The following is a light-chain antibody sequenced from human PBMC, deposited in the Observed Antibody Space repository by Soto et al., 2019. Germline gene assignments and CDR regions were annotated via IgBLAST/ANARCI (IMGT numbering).Light chain of an antibody. CDR3: CSYAGSYTVV. V-gene: IGLV2-11*01. CDR1: SSDVGGYNY. J-gene: IGLJ2*01. Sequence: QYVLTQPRSVSGSPGQSVTISCTGTSSDVGGYNYVSWYQQHPGKAPKLMIYDVTERPSGVPDRFSGSKSGNTASLTISGLQAEDEADYYCCSYAGSYTVVFGGGTKLTVL. CDR2: DVT.